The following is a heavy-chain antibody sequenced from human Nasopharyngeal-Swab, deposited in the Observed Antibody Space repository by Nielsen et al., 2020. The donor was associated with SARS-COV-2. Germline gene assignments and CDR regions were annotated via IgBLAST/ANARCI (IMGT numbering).Heavy chain of an antibody. CDR1: GYSFTSYW. CDR3: ARRAYCSGGSCYSPYYYYTDV. V-gene: IGHV5-10-1*01. Sequence: GGSLRLSCKGSGYSFTSYWISWVRQMPGKGLEWMGRIDPSDSYTNYSPSFQGHVTISANKSTSTAYLQWSSLKASDTAMYYCARRAYCSGGSCYSPYYYYTDVWGKGTTVTVSS. CDR2: IDPSDSYT. D-gene: IGHD2-15*01. J-gene: IGHJ6*03.